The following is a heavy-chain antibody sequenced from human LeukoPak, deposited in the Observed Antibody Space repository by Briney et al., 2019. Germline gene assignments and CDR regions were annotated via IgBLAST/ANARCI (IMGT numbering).Heavy chain of an antibody. D-gene: IGHD2-2*01. J-gene: IGHJ4*02. CDR1: GFTFSSYA. CDR3: AKGIVLFRYCSSTSCYSDFDY. CDR2: TSGSGGST. V-gene: IGHV3-23*01. Sequence: GGSLRLXCAASGFTFSSYAMSWVRQAPGKALEWVSATSGSGGSTYYADSVKGRFTISRDNSKNTLYLQMNSLRAEDTAVYYCAKGIVLFRYCSSTSCYSDFDYWGQGTLVTVSS.